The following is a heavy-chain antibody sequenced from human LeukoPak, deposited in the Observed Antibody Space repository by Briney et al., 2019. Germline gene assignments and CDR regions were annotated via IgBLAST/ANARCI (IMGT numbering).Heavy chain of an antibody. J-gene: IGHJ6*02. V-gene: IGHV3-30*18. CDR1: GFTCSSYG. CDR3: AKAFYDFWSGGRYGMDV. Sequence: PGGSLRLSCAASGFTCSSYGMHWVRQAPGKGLEWVAVISYDGSNKYYADSVKGRFTISRDNSKNTLYLQMNSLRAEDTAVYYCAKAFYDFWSGGRYGMDVWGQGTTVTVSS. D-gene: IGHD3-3*01. CDR2: ISYDGSNK.